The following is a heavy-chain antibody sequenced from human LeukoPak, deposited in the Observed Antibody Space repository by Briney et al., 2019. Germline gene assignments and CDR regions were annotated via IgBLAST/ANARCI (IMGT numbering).Heavy chain of an antibody. CDR1: GFTFSNYA. V-gene: IGHV3-23*01. J-gene: IGHJ3*01. CDR3: SRDRARIGVTTGAFDF. CDR2: ISSSADST. Sequence: GGSLRLSCAASGFTFSNYAMSWVRQAPGKGLEWVSAISSSADSTYYADSVKGRFTISRDNAKKSLYLQMNSLRAEDTAIYYCSRDRARIGVTTGAFDFWGQGTVVTVSS. D-gene: IGHD6-19*01.